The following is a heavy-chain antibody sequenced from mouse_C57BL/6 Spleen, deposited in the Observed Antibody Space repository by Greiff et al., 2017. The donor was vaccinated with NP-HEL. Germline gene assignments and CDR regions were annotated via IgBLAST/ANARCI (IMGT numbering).Heavy chain of an antibody. CDR3: ARRCYGNYEYFDV. CDR2: IDPNSGGT. V-gene: IGHV1-72*01. Sequence: QVQLQQPGAELVKPGASVTLSCKASGYTFTSYWMHWVKQRPGRGLEWIGRIDPNSGGTKYNEKFKSQATLTVDKPSSTAYMQLSSLTSEDSAVYDCARRCYGNYEYFDVWGTGTTVTVSS. J-gene: IGHJ1*03. D-gene: IGHD2-1*01. CDR1: GYTFTSYW.